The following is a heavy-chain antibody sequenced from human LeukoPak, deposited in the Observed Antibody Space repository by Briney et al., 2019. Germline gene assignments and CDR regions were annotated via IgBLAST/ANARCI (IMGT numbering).Heavy chain of an antibody. J-gene: IGHJ4*02. V-gene: IGHV4-4*07. D-gene: IGHD6-19*01. CDR2: IYTSGST. CDR1: GGSISYFY. Sequence: SETLSLTCTVSGGSISYFYWSWILQPAGKGLEWIGRIYTSGSTNYNPSLKSRVTMSVDTSKNQFSLKLSSVTAADTAVYYCASTVAGIGYFDYWGQGTLVTVSS. CDR3: ASTVAGIGYFDY.